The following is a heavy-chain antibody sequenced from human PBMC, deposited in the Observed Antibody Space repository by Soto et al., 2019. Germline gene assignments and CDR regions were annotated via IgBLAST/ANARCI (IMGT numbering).Heavy chain of an antibody. D-gene: IGHD2-2*01. CDR1: GGSISSGGYY. V-gene: IGHV4-31*03. J-gene: IGHJ6*02. CDR3: PRDVVPAAMGYYYGMDV. Sequence: SETLSLTCTVSGGSISSGGYYWSWIRQHPGKGLEWIGYIYYSGSTYYNPSLKSRVTISVDTSKNKFSLKLSSVTAADTAVYYCPRDVVPAAMGYYYGMDVWSQGTTVT. CDR2: IYYSGST.